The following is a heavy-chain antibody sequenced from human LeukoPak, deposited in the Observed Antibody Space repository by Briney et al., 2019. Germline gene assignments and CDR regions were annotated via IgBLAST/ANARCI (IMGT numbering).Heavy chain of an antibody. J-gene: IGHJ4*02. D-gene: IGHD3-10*01. Sequence: GGSLRLSCAASGFTFDDYAMHWVRQAPGKGLEWVSGISWNSGSIGYADSVKGRFTISRDNAKNSLYLHMNSLRAEDTAVYYCARRSGELFDYWGQGTLVTVSS. CDR2: ISWNSGSI. V-gene: IGHV3-9*01. CDR1: GFTFDDYA. CDR3: ARRSGELFDY.